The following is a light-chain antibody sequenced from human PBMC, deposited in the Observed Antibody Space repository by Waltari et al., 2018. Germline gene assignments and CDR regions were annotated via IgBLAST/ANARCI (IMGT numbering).Light chain of an antibody. J-gene: IGLJ2*01. V-gene: IGLV2-14*01. Sequence: QSALTQPASVSASPGQSITISCTGTIGDIGGYNYVSWYQHHPGKVPNLIIFEVSDRPSGVSNRFSGSKSGNTASLTISGLQAEDEADYYCSSYSTSSTLVVFGGGTKLTVL. CDR3: SSYSTSSTLVV. CDR2: EVS. CDR1: IGDIGGYNY.